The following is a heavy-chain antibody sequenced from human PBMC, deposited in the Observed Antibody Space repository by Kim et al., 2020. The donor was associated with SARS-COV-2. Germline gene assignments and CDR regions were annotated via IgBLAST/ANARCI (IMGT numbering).Heavy chain of an antibody. J-gene: IGHJ4*02. CDR1: GGSFSSVAYY. V-gene: IGHV4-30-4*01. Sequence: SETLSLTCAVSGGSFSSVAYYWSWIRRPPGRGLEWIGYISYSGSKYFNPSLQSRVTMSVDTSKNQFSLDLSSVTAADTAVYFCARDQGGSYVDYWGQGAL. D-gene: IGHD3-16*01. CDR3: ARDQGGSYVDY. CDR2: ISYSGSK.